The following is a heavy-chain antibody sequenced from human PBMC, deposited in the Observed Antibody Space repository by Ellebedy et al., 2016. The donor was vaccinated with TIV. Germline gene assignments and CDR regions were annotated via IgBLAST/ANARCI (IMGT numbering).Heavy chain of an antibody. D-gene: IGHD3-10*01. CDR2: IWYDGSQK. CDR1: EFSLGSYS. CDR3: AREAGFRDLDF. V-gene: IGHV3-33*08. J-gene: IGHJ4*02. Sequence: PGGSLRLSCEVSEFSLGSYSMNWVRQAPGEGLEWVAVIWYDGSQKYYGDSVKGRFSIYRDNAKNTVYLQMNSLRADDTAVYYCAREAGFRDLDFWGQGALVTVSS.